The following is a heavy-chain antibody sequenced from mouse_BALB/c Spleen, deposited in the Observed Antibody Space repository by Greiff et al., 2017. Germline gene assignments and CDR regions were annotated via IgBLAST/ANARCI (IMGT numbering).Heavy chain of an antibody. CDR1: GYSITSGYY. V-gene: IGHV3-6*02. Sequence: EVQLVESGPGLVKPSQSLSLTCSVTGYSITSGYYWNWIRQFPGNKLEWMGYISYDGSNNYNPSLKNRISITRDTSKNQFFLKLNSVTTEDTATYYCARDRGNYGVWFAYWGQGTLVTVSA. D-gene: IGHD2-1*01. J-gene: IGHJ3*01. CDR3: ARDRGNYGVWFAY. CDR2: ISYDGSN.